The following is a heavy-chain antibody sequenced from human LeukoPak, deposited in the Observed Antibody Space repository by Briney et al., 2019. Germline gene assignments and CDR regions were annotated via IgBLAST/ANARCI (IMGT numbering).Heavy chain of an antibody. CDR1: GYTFTSYD. Sequence: ASVKVSCKASGYTFTSYDINWVRQATGQGLEWMGWINPNSGNTGYAQKFQGRVTMTRNTSISTAYMELSSLRSEDTAAYYCARRFSDDSSGSRDYWRQGTLVSVSS. J-gene: IGHJ4*02. CDR3: ARRFSDDSSGSRDY. CDR2: INPNSGNT. V-gene: IGHV1-8*01. D-gene: IGHD3-22*01.